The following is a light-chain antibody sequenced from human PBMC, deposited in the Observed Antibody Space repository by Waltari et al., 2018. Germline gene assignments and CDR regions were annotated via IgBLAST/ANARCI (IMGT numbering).Light chain of an antibody. CDR2: EGN. CDR3: QAWDFSAAF. J-gene: IGLJ2*01. Sequence: SYELTQPPSVSVSPGQTATITCSGDKLQTRFIFWYQQKSGQSPRLVLYEGNKGPHGIPGRFSGSKTGTTATLVVTGAQDMDEADYFCQAWDFSAAFFGGGTKLTVL. V-gene: IGLV3-1*01. CDR1: KLQTRF.